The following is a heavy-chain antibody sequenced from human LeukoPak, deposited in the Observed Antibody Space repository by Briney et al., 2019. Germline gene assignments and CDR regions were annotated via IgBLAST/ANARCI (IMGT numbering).Heavy chain of an antibody. D-gene: IGHD2-8*02. CDR3: ARLPTGFPNWFDP. V-gene: IGHV4-39*01. J-gene: IGHJ5*02. CDR2: IYYSGST. CDR1: GGSISSSSYY. Sequence: SETLSLTCTVSGGSISSSSYYWGWIRQPPGKGLEWIGSIYYSGSTYYNPSLKSRVTISVDTSKNQFSLKLSSVTAADTAVYYCARLPTGFPNWFDPWGQGTRVTVSS.